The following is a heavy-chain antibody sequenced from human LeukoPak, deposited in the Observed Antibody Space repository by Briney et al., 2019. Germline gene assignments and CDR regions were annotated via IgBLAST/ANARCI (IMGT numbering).Heavy chain of an antibody. Sequence: SETLSLTCTVSGGSISSSSYYRGWIRQPPGKGLEWIGSIYYSGSTYYNPSLKSRVTISVDTSKNQFSLKLSSVAAADTAVYYCARILNWNKRDYWGQGTLVTVSS. CDR1: GGSISSSSYY. D-gene: IGHD1/OR15-1a*01. CDR3: ARILNWNKRDY. V-gene: IGHV4-39*01. J-gene: IGHJ4*02. CDR2: IYYSGST.